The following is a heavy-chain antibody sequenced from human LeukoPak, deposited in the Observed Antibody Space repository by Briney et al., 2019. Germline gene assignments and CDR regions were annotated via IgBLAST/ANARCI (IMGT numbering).Heavy chain of an antibody. V-gene: IGHV1-69*04. Sequence: SVKVSCKASGGTFSSYAISWVRQAPGQGLEWMGRIIPILGIANYAQKFQGRVTITADKSTSTAYMELSSLRSEDTAVYYCARGGVAYSGSYEGGNGFDYWGQGTLVTVSS. CDR1: GGTFSSYA. CDR3: ARGGVAYSGSYEGGNGFDY. D-gene: IGHD1-26*01. CDR2: IIPILGIA. J-gene: IGHJ4*02.